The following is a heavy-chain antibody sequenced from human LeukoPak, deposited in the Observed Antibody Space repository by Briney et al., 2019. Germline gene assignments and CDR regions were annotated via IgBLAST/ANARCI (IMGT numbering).Heavy chain of an antibody. V-gene: IGHV4-38-2*02. CDR2: IYYSGST. D-gene: IGHD1-26*01. CDR1: GYSISSGYY. Sequence: SETLSLTCTVSGYSISSGYYWGWIRQPPGKGLEWIGSIYYSGSTYYNPSLKSRVTISVDTSKNQFSLKLSSVTAADTAVYYCASGNWAELDYWGQGTLVTVSS. J-gene: IGHJ4*02. CDR3: ASGNWAELDY.